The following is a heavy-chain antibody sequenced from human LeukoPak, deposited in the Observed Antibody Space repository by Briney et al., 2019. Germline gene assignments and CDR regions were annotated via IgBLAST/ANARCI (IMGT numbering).Heavy chain of an antibody. CDR1: GFTLTTYA. CDR2: IRGSGGST. J-gene: IGHJ6*04. Sequence: GGSLRLSCAASGFTLTTYAMSWVSQAPGKGLEWGSAIRGSGGSTYYADSVKGRFTISRDNSKNTLYLQMNSLRAEDTAVYYCAKAVGSLYYYGMDVWGKGASVTVSS. V-gene: IGHV3-23*01. CDR3: AKAVGSLYYYGMDV. D-gene: IGHD1-26*01.